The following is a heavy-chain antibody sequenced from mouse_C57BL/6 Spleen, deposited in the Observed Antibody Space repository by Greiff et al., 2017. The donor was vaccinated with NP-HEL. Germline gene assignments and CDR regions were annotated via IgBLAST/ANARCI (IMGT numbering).Heavy chain of an antibody. Sequence: DVKLVESGGGLVKPGGSLKLSCAASGFTFSDYGMHWVRQAPEKGLEWVAYISSGSSTIYYADTVKGRFTISRDNAKNTLFLQMTSLRSEDTAMYYCARRHYYGSSYYFDYWGQGTTLTVSS. V-gene: IGHV5-17*01. CDR3: ARRHYYGSSYYFDY. D-gene: IGHD1-1*01. CDR2: ISSGSSTI. CDR1: GFTFSDYG. J-gene: IGHJ2*01.